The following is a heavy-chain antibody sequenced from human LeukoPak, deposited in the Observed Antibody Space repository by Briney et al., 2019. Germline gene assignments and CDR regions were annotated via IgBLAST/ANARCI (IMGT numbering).Heavy chain of an antibody. Sequence: SVTVSCKAYGGTFSTHRISWVRQAPGQGLEWLGGVIPIFGTAHYAEKFQGRVTITADVSTSTAYMEVTSLRSEDTAVYYCATDAPSETAMASAFDIWGQGTMVTVSP. J-gene: IGHJ3*02. CDR3: ATDAPSETAMASAFDI. V-gene: IGHV1-69*13. D-gene: IGHD5-18*01. CDR1: GGTFSTHR. CDR2: VIPIFGTA.